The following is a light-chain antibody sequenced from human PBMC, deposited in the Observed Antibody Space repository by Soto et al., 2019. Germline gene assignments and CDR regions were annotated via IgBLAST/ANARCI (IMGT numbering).Light chain of an antibody. Sequence: EMVMTQSPATLSVSPGERATLSCRASQSVSSYLAWYQQKPGQAPRLLIYDASNRATGIPARFSGSGSGTDFTLTISSLEPEDFAVYYCQQRSNWPPTFGQGTKV. CDR1: QSVSSY. J-gene: IGKJ1*01. CDR3: QQRSNWPPT. CDR2: DAS. V-gene: IGKV3-11*01.